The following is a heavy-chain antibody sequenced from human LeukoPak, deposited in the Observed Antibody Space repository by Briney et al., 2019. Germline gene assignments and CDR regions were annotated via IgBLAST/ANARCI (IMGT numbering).Heavy chain of an antibody. CDR1: GFTFSSYS. D-gene: IGHD2-15*01. Sequence: PGGSLRLSCAASGFTFSSYSMNWVRQAPGKGLEWVSSISSSSSYIYYADSVKGRFTISRDNAKNSLYLQMNSLRAEDTAVYYCARADCSGGSCNDAFDIWGQGTMVTVSS. J-gene: IGHJ3*02. CDR3: ARADCSGGSCNDAFDI. CDR2: ISSSSSYI. V-gene: IGHV3-21*01.